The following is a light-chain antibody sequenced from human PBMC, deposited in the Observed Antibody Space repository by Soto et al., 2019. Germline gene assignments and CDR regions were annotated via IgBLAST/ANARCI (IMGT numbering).Light chain of an antibody. J-gene: IGKJ2*01. CDR3: QQYGSSPQT. V-gene: IGKV3-20*01. CDR2: GAS. Sequence: ENGLTQSPGTLSLSPGERATLSCRASPGVSSSYLAWYQHRPGQAPRFLIYGASNRATGIPDRFSGSGSGTDFTLTISRLEPEDFAVYYCQQYGSSPQTFGQGTKLEIK. CDR1: PGVSSSY.